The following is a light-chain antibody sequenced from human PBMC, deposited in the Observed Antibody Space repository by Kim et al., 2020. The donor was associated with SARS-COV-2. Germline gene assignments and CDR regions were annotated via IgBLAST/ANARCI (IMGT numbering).Light chain of an antibody. CDR3: SSYAGRNNVV. CDR1: SSDVGGYNY. CDR2: EVS. V-gene: IGLV2-8*01. Sequence: GQSVAISCTGGSSDVGGYNYVSWYQQKPGKAPKLMIHEVSKRPSGVPDRFSGSKSGNTASLTVSGLQAEDEADYYCSSYAGRNNVVFGGGTQLTVL. J-gene: IGLJ2*01.